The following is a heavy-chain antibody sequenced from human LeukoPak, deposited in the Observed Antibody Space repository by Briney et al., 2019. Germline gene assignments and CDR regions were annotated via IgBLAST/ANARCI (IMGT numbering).Heavy chain of an antibody. Sequence: SETLSLTCTVSGGSISSSSYYWGWIRQPPGKGLEWIGSIYYSGSTNYNPSLKSRVTISVDTSKNQFSLKLSSVTAADTAVYYCARYGGYDLYYFDYWGQGTPVTVSS. D-gene: IGHD5-12*01. V-gene: IGHV4-39*07. CDR3: ARYGGYDLYYFDY. CDR1: GGSISSSSYY. CDR2: IYYSGST. J-gene: IGHJ4*02.